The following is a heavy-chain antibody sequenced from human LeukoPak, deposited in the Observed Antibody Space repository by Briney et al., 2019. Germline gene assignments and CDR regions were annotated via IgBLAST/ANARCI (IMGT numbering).Heavy chain of an antibody. CDR3: ARELYYYDRSGGSDAFDI. CDR2: ISAYNGNT. J-gene: IGHJ3*02. D-gene: IGHD3-22*01. V-gene: IGHV1-18*01. CDR1: GYTCTSYG. Sequence: GASVKVSCKASGYTCTSYGISWVRQAPGQGLEWMGWISAYNGNTNYAQKLQGRVTMTTDTSTSTAYMELRSLRSDDTAVYYCARELYYYDRSGGSDAFDIWGQGTMVTVSS.